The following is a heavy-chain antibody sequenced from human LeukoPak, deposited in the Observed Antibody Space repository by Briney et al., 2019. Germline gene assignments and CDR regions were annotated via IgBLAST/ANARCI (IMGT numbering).Heavy chain of an antibody. Sequence: GGSLRLSCAASGFTFSSSAMSWVRQVPGKGLEWVSGISASGGSTYYADSVRGRFTISRDNSKNTLYVQMNSLRDEDTAVYYCATGYSSSWCYFDYWGQGTLVTVSS. V-gene: IGHV3-23*01. CDR2: ISASGGST. D-gene: IGHD6-13*01. CDR3: ATGYSSSWCYFDY. CDR1: GFTFSSSA. J-gene: IGHJ4*02.